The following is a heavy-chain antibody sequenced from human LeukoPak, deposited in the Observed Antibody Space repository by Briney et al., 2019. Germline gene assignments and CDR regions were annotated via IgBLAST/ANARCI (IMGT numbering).Heavy chain of an antibody. Sequence: GGSLRLSCAASGFTFSSYGMHWVRQAPGKGLEWVAVISYDGSNKYYADSVKGRFTISRDNSKNTLYLQMNSLRAEDTAVYYCAREQKDDYGGNVPYYFDYWGQGTLVTVSS. CDR1: GFTFSSYG. J-gene: IGHJ4*02. CDR2: ISYDGSNK. V-gene: IGHV3-33*05. D-gene: IGHD4-23*01. CDR3: AREQKDDYGGNVPYYFDY.